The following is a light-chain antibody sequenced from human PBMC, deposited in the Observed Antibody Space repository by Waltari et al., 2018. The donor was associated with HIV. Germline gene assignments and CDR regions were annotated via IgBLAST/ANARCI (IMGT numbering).Light chain of an antibody. CDR3: GTWDSSLSAGV. CDR2: DSE. J-gene: IGLJ3*02. V-gene: IGLV1-51*01. CDR1: SPNLGNNY. Sequence: QSVLTQPPSVSAAPGQKVTISCSGSSPNLGNNYVSWYQQLPGTAPKLLIYDSEKRPSGIPDRFSGSKSGTSATLGITGLQTGDEADYYCGTWDSSLSAGVFGAGTKLTVL.